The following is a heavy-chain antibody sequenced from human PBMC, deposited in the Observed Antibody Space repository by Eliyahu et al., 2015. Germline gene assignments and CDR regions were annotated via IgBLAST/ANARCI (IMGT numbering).Heavy chain of an antibody. CDR2: IYYSGST. J-gene: IGHJ2*01. V-gene: IGHV4-59*01. Sequence: QVQLQESGPGLVKPSETLSLXCXVXXXXISSYYWSWIRQPPGKGLEWIGYIYYSGSTNYNPSLKSRVTISVDTSKNQFSLKLSSVTAADTAVYYCARDGEYGARPWYFDLWGRGTLVTVSS. CDR1: XXXISSYY. D-gene: IGHD4-17*01. CDR3: ARDGEYGARPWYFDL.